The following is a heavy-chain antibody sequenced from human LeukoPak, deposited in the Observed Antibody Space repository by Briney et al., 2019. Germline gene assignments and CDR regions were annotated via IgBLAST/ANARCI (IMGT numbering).Heavy chain of an antibody. J-gene: IGHJ4*02. D-gene: IGHD7-27*01. V-gene: IGHV3-9*01. Sequence: GGSLRLSCAASGFTFHEHDMHWVRQVPGKGLEWVSGISWNAKNIGYAFSVEGRFTISRDNTKNSLFLQMDSLRREDTASYYCAKGLSGESVYWGQGTLVTVSS. CDR3: AKGLSGESVY. CDR1: GFTFHEHD. CDR2: ISWNAKNI.